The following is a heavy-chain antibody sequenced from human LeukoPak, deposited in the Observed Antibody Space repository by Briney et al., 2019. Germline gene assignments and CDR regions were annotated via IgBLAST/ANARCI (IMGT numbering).Heavy chain of an antibody. J-gene: IGHJ4*02. CDR2: ISAYNGNT. D-gene: IGHD4-11*01. CDR1: GYTFTSYG. Sequence: ASVTVSFTASGYTFTSYGISWVRQAPGQGLEWMGWISAYNGNTNYAQKLQGRVTMTTDTSTSTAYMELRSLRSDDTAVYYCARDTHTVTTEFDYWGQGTLVTVSS. V-gene: IGHV1-18*01. CDR3: ARDTHTVTTEFDY.